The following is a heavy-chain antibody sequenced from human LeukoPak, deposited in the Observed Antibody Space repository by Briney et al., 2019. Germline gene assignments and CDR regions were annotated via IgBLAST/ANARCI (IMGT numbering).Heavy chain of an antibody. V-gene: IGHV3-21*01. CDR1: GFTFSSYS. D-gene: IGHD3-10*01. Sequence: SGGSLRLSCAASGFTFSSYSMNWVRQAPGKGLEWVSSISSSSSYIYYADSVKGRFTISRDNAKNSLYLQMNSLRAEDTAVYYCTTDYGSGSYYNVMSFDYWGQGTLVTVSS. J-gene: IGHJ4*02. CDR3: TTDYGSGSYYNVMSFDY. CDR2: ISSSSSYI.